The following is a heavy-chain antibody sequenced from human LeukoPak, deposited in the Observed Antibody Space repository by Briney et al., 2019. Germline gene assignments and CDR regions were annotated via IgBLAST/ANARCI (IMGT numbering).Heavy chain of an antibody. Sequence: GASVKVSCKASGYTFTGYYMHWVRQAPGQGLEWMGWINPNSGRTNYAQKFQGRVTMTRDTSISTTSMELSGLRSDDTAVYYCARENGAYCSGGSCYDAFDIWGQGTMVTVSS. CDR2: INPNSGRT. J-gene: IGHJ3*02. V-gene: IGHV1-2*02. D-gene: IGHD2-15*01. CDR3: ARENGAYCSGGSCYDAFDI. CDR1: GYTFTGYY.